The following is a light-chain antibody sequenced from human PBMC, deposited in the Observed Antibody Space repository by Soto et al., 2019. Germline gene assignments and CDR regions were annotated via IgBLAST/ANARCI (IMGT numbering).Light chain of an antibody. CDR2: AAS. Sequence: DIQMTQSPSSLSASVGDRVTITCRASQSISSYLNWYQQKPGKAPKLLIYAASSLQRGVPSRFSGSGSGTDFTLTISSLQPEDCATYYWQQSYSTPVTVGQGTKLESK. V-gene: IGKV1-39*01. CDR1: QSISSY. CDR3: QQSYSTPVT. J-gene: IGKJ2*01.